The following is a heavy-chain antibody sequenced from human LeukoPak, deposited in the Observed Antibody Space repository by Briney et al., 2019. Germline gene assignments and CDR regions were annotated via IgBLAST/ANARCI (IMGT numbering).Heavy chain of an antibody. V-gene: IGHV6-1*01. Sequence: SQTLSLTCAISGDTVSSNSAAWNWIRHSPSRGLQWLGRTYHRSKWYKDYAVSVKSRITINPDTSKNQFSLQLNSVTPDDTAVYYCASLGSGSPLHDYWGQGTLVTVSS. CDR2: TYHRSKWYK. CDR1: GDTVSSNSAA. J-gene: IGHJ4*02. CDR3: ASLGSGSPLHDY. D-gene: IGHD3-10*01.